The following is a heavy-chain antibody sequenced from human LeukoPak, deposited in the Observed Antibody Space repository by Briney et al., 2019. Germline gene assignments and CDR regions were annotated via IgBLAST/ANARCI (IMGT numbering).Heavy chain of an antibody. CDR1: GGSINRDY. D-gene: IGHD2-2*01. CDR2: VHYSEID. CDR3: ARVDPDAHSDY. V-gene: IGHV4-59*13. J-gene: IGHJ4*02. Sequence: PSETLSLTCTVSGGSINRDYWSWIRQPPGKGLEWIGYVHYSEIDQYNPSLRSRVTISMDTPRNQISLTVTSATAADTAVYFCARVDPDAHSDYWGQGTLVTVSS.